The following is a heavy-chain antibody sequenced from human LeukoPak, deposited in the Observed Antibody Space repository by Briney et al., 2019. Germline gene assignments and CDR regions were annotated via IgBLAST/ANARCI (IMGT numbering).Heavy chain of an antibody. V-gene: IGHV4-59*01. CDR3: ARGLLTIFDY. Sequence: PSETLSLTCTVSGGSISSYYWSWIRQPPGKGLEWIGYIYYSGSTNYNPSLKSRVTISVDTSENQFSLKLSSVTAADTAVYYCARGLLTIFDYWGQGTLVTVSS. D-gene: IGHD4/OR15-4a*01. CDR1: GGSISSYY. J-gene: IGHJ4*02. CDR2: IYYSGST.